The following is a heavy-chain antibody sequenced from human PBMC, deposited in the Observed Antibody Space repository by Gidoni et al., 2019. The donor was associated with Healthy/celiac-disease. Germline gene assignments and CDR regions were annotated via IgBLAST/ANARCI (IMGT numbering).Heavy chain of an antibody. Sequence: EVQLVASGGGLVTPGRSLRISCTASGFTFCDYAMTCFRQAQGKGLEWVGFIRSKAYGGTTEYASSVKGRFTISRDDSKSIAYLQMNSLKPEDTAVYYCTRSSGWRPSLDYWGQGTLVTVSS. V-gene: IGHV3-49*05. CDR3: TRSSGWRPSLDY. CDR2: IRSKAYGGTT. D-gene: IGHD6-19*01. J-gene: IGHJ4*02. CDR1: GFTFCDYA.